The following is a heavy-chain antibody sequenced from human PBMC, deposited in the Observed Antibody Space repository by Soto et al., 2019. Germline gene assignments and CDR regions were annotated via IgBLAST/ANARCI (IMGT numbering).Heavy chain of an antibody. CDR2: IYYSGST. CDR1: GGSISSGGYY. J-gene: IGHJ3*02. CDR3: ARDTALAAAGTVAAFDI. V-gene: IGHV4-31*03. Sequence: SETLSLTCTVSGGSISSGGYYWSWIRQHPGKGLEWIGYIYYSGSTYYNPSLKSRVTISVDTSKNQFSLKLSSVTAADTAVYYCARDTALAAAGTVAAFDIWGQGTMVTVSS. D-gene: IGHD6-13*01.